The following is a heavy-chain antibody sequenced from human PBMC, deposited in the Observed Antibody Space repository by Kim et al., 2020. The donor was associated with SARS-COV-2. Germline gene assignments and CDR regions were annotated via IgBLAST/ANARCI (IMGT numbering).Heavy chain of an antibody. CDR1: GFTVSSNY. CDR3: ARDRVYYYGMDV. Sequence: GGSLRLSCAASGFTVSSNYMSWVRQAPGKGLEWVSVIYSGGSTYYADSVKGRFTISRDNSKNTLYLQMNSLRAEDTAVYYCARDRVYYYGMDVWGQGTTVTVSS. J-gene: IGHJ6*02. CDR2: IYSGGST. V-gene: IGHV3-53*01.